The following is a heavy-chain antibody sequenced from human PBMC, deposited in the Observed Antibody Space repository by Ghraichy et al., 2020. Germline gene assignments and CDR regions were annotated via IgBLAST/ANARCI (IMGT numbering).Heavy chain of an antibody. CDR2: INHSGST. CDR3: ARGYGSGSYYNGGLDY. CDR1: GGSFSGYY. J-gene: IGHJ4*02. V-gene: IGHV4-34*01. Sequence: SETLSLTCAVYGGSFSGYYWSWIRQPPGKGLEWIGEINHSGSTNYNPSLKSRVTISVDTSKNQFSLKLSSVTAAATAVYYCARGYGSGSYYNGGLDYWGQGTLVTVSS. D-gene: IGHD3-10*01.